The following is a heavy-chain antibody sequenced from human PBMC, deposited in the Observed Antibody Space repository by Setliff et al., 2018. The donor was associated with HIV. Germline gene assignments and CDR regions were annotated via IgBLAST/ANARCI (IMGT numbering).Heavy chain of an antibody. V-gene: IGHV3-23*01. Sequence: GGSLRLSCAASGITLSNYAMSWVRQAPGKGLEWVSGISLSGGSTYYADSVKGRFTISRDNAENLLYLQMNSLRAEDTAVYYCARGGYPRLWGQGTLVTVSS. CDR1: GITLSNYA. CDR2: ISLSGGST. J-gene: IGHJ4*02. D-gene: IGHD5-18*01. CDR3: ARGGYPRL.